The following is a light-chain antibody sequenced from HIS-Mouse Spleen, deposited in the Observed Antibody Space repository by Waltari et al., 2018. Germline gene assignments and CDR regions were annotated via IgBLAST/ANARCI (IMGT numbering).Light chain of an antibody. CDR3: CSYAGSSTWV. Sequence: QSALTQPASVSGSPGQSITISCTGTSSHVGSYNLVSWYQQHPGKAPKLIIYEGSKRPSGVSNRFSGSKSGNTASLTISGLQAEDEADYYCCSYAGSSTWVFGGGTKLTVL. V-gene: IGLV2-23*01. J-gene: IGLJ3*02. CDR1: SSHVGSYNL. CDR2: EGS.